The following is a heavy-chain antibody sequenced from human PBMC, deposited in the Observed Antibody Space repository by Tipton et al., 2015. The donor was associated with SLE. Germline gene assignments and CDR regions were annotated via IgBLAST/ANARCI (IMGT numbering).Heavy chain of an antibody. J-gene: IGHJ4*02. D-gene: IGHD3-22*01. CDR1: GGSISSHF. CDR2: FYYTGST. CDR3: ARRPYVSSGYFFDY. V-gene: IGHV4-59*11. Sequence: TLSLTCTVSGGSISSHFWSWFRQPPGKGLEWIGYFYYTGSTNYNPSLKSRVTMSVDTSKNHFSLKLSSVTAADTAAYYCARRPYVSSGYFFDYWGQGTLVTVSS.